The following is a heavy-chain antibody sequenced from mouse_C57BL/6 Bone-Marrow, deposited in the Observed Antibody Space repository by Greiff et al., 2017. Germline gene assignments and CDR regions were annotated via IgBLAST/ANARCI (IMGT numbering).Heavy chain of an antibody. Sequence: EVQLQQSGPALVKPGASVKIPCKASGYTFTDYNMDWVKQSHGKSLEWIGDINPNNGGTIYNQKFKGKATLTVDKSSSTAYMELRSLTSEDTAVYYCARTYYDYDDWYFDVWGTGTTVTVSS. D-gene: IGHD2-4*01. V-gene: IGHV1-18*01. CDR3: ARTYYDYDDWYFDV. CDR1: GYTFTDYN. CDR2: INPNNGGT. J-gene: IGHJ1*03.